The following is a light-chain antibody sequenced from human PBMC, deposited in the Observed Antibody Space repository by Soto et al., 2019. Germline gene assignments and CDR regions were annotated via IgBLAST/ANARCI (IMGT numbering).Light chain of an antibody. CDR1: QSIGSY. J-gene: IGKJ5*01. CDR2: AAL. CDR3: MQGLQLPIT. Sequence: DIQMTQSPSSLSASVGDTVTIDCRASQSIGSYLNWYQQKPGKAPKLLIYAALSLQTGVPSRFSGSGSGTDFTLRISRVEAEDVGVYYCMQGLQLPITFGQGTRLEIK. V-gene: IGKV1-39*01.